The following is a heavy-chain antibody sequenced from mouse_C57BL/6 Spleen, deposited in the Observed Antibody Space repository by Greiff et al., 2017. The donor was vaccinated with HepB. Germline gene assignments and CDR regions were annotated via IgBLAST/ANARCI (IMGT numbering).Heavy chain of an antibody. Sequence: QVQLQQSGAELARPGASVKLSCKASGYTFTSYGISWVKQRTGQGLEWIGEIYPRSGNTYYNEKLKGKATLTADKSSSTAYMELRSLTSEDSAVYFCARGHYYGSSEDYFDYWGQGTTLTVSS. CDR3: ARGHYYGSSEDYFDY. CDR1: GYTFTSYG. V-gene: IGHV1-81*01. D-gene: IGHD1-1*01. CDR2: IYPRSGNT. J-gene: IGHJ2*01.